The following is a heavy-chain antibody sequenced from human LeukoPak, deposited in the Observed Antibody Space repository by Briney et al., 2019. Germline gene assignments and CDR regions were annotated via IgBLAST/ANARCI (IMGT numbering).Heavy chain of an antibody. CDR2: ISSSSDNM. CDR1: GFTFSSYS. CDR3: ARTKGDGRFNWNYFDY. D-gene: IGHD1-20*01. Sequence: GGSLRLSCAASGFTFSSYSMNWVRQAPGKGLEWVSCISSSSDNMYYADSVKGRFTISRDNAKNSLYLQMNSLRAEDTAVYYCARTKGDGRFNWNYFDYWGQGILATVSS. J-gene: IGHJ4*02. V-gene: IGHV3-21*01.